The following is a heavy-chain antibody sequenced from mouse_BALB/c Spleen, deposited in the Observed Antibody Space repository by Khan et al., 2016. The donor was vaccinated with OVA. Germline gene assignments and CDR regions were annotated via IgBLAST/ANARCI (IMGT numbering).Heavy chain of an antibody. CDR3: SRSLSTTWYLDV. Sequence: EVELVESGGGLVQPGGSRKLSCAASGFTFSGFGMHWVRQAPEKGLEWVAYISFGSATIYYADTVKGRFTISRDNPKNTLFLQMTSLRSEDTAIYYCSRSLSTTWYLDVWGAGTTVTVSS. V-gene: IGHV5-17*02. J-gene: IGHJ1*01. CDR2: ISFGSATI. CDR1: GFTFSGFG. D-gene: IGHD2-4*01.